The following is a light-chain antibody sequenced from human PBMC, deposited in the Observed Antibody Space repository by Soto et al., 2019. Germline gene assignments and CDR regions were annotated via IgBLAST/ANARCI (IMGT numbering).Light chain of an antibody. Sequence: IVLTQSPGTLSLSPGERATLSCRASQSVSSNFLAWYQQKPGQAPRLLIFGASNRATDIPDRFSGSGSGADFTLTISRLEPEDFAVYYCQQYGRSPTTFGQGTKV. CDR3: QQYGRSPTT. J-gene: IGKJ1*01. CDR2: GAS. V-gene: IGKV3-20*01. CDR1: QSVSSNF.